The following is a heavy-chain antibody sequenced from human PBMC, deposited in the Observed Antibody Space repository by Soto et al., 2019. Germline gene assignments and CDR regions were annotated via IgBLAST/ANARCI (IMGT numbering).Heavy chain of an antibody. Sequence: QVQLQESGPGLVKFSETLSLTCTVSGGSISGNYWNWIRQSPGKGLEWIRYIYYMGNTKYNPSLKSRVTISVDTAKDQFSLRLNSVTAADTAMYYCARGRKGYTYGLFDNWGQGTLVSVSS. V-gene: IGHV4-59*01. CDR2: IYYMGNT. J-gene: IGHJ4*02. D-gene: IGHD5-18*01. CDR1: GGSISGNY. CDR3: ARGRKGYTYGLFDN.